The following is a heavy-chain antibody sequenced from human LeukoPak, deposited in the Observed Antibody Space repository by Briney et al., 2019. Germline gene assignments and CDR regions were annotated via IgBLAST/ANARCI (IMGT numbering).Heavy chain of an antibody. CDR2: ISWNSGSI. V-gene: IGHV3-9*01. CDR1: GFTFDDYA. D-gene: IGHD5-18*01. Sequence: PGGSLRLSCAASGFTFDDYAMHWVRQAPGKGLEWVSGISWNSGSIGYADSVKGRFTISRDNAKNSLYLQMSSLRAEDTALYYCAKDAYSSTAMGRNLDYWGQGTLVTVSS. CDR3: AKDAYSSTAMGRNLDY. J-gene: IGHJ4*02.